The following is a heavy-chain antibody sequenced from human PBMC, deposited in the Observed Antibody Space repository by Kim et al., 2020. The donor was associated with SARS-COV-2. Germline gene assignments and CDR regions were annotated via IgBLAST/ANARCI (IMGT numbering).Heavy chain of an antibody. V-gene: IGHV3-23*01. Sequence: GGSLRLSCAASGFTFSSYAMSWVRQAPGKGLEWVSAISGSGGSTYYADSVKGRFTISRDNSKNTLYLQMNSLRAEDTAVYYCAKPPMGRYYYDSSGYYWDDAFDIWGQGTMVTVSS. J-gene: IGHJ3*02. CDR1: GFTFSSYA. CDR2: ISGSGGST. D-gene: IGHD3-22*01. CDR3: AKPPMGRYYYDSSGYYWDDAFDI.